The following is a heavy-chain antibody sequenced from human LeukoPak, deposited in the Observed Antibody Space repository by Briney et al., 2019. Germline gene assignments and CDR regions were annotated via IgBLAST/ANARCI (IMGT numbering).Heavy chain of an antibody. CDR1: GFIFSNAW. J-gene: IGHJ4*02. Sequence: GGSLRLSCAASGFIFSNAWMSWVRHAPGKGLEWVASTIQDGSVKYYVDSVKGRFTISRDNAENSLYLQMNSLRAEDTAVYCCAKGYCSGGSCSRGYWGQGTLVTVSS. D-gene: IGHD2-15*01. CDR2: TIQDGSVK. V-gene: IGHV3-7*01. CDR3: AKGYCSGGSCSRGY.